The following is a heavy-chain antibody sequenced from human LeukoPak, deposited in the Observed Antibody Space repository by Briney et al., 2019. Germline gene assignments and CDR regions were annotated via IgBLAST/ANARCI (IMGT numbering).Heavy chain of an antibody. CDR1: VGSFNGYY. CDR2: INHSGRT. D-gene: IGHD4-17*01. Sequence: SETLSLTCAVYVGSFNGYYWSWIRQPPAKGLEWIVEINHSGRTYFYPSLTSRGTMSIDTFQNQFFLKLNSVTIGGTAILLFANLPSYGDYVEFWGQGTLVTVSS. V-gene: IGHV4-34*01. J-gene: IGHJ4*02. CDR3: ANLPSYGDYVEF.